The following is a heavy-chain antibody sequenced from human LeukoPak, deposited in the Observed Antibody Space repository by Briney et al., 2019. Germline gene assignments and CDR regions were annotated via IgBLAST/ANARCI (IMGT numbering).Heavy chain of an antibody. Sequence: GGSLRLSCAASGFTFSNAWMSWVRQAPGKGREWVGRIKSKTDGGTTDYAAPVKGRFTISRDDSKNTLYLQMNSLKTEDTAVYYCTTDPSTLRYFDWLFLDYWGQGTLVTVSS. J-gene: IGHJ4*02. D-gene: IGHD3-9*01. CDR1: GFTFSNAW. V-gene: IGHV3-15*01. CDR2: IKSKTDGGTT. CDR3: TTDPSTLRYFDWLFLDY.